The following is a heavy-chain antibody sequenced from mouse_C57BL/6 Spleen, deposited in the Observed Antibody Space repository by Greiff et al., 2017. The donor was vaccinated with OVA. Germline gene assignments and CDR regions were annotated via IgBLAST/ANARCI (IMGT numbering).Heavy chain of an antibody. V-gene: IGHV1-80*01. CDR3: ARGEAMDY. CDR2: IYPGDGDT. Sequence: VQRVESGAELVKPGASVKISCKASGYAFSSYWMNWVKQRPGKGLEWIGQIYPGDGDTNYNGKFKGKATLTADKSSSTAYMQLSSLTSEDSAVYFCARGEAMDYWGQGTSVTVSS. J-gene: IGHJ4*01. CDR1: GYAFSSYW.